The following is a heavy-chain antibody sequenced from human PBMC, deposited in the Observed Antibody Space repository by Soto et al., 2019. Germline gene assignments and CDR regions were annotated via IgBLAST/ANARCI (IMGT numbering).Heavy chain of an antibody. J-gene: IGHJ6*02. V-gene: IGHV3-23*01. CDR3: AKTVTTVTDYGMDV. CDR1: GFTFSSYA. CDR2: ISGSGGST. D-gene: IGHD4-17*01. Sequence: HPGGSLRLSCAASGFTFSSYAMSWVRQAPGKGLEWVSAISGSGGSTYYADSVKGRFTISRDNSKNTLYLQMNSLRAEDTAVYYCAKTVTTVTDYGMDVWGQGTTVTVSS.